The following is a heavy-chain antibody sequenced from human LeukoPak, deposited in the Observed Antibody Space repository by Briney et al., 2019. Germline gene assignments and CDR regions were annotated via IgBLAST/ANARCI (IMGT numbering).Heavy chain of an antibody. CDR1: GFTVSSNY. CDR3: ARLNLAASGFDY. J-gene: IGHJ4*02. D-gene: IGHD2-15*01. CDR2: IYSGGST. V-gene: IGHV3-53*01. Sequence: GGSLRLSCAASGFTVSSNYMSWVRQAPGKGPEWVSVIYSGGSTYYADSVKGRFTISRDNSKNTLYLQMNSLRAEDTAVYYCARLNLAASGFDYWGQGTLVTVSS.